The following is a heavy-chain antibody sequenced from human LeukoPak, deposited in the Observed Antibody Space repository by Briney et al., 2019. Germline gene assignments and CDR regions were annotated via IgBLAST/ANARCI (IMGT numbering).Heavy chain of an antibody. J-gene: IGHJ4*02. CDR2: IYTSGST. CDR3: ARGTDMTPISGYYSFVY. D-gene: IGHD5-12*01. V-gene: IGHV4-4*07. Sequence: SETLSLTCTVSGGSISSHYWSWIRQPAGKGLEWIGRIYTSGSTNYNPSLKSRVTMSVDTSNNRFSLKVTSVTAADTAVYYCARGTDMTPISGYYSFVYWGQGTLVSVSS. CDR1: GGSISSHY.